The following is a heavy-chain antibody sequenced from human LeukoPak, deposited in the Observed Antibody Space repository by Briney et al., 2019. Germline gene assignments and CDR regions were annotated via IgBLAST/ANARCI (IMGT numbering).Heavy chain of an antibody. CDR1: GFTFDDYG. CDR2: IRYDGSKR. D-gene: IGHD1-26*01. V-gene: IGHV3-30*02. J-gene: IGHJ3*02. CDR3: AKDGGRGGYFAFDI. Sequence: PGGSLRLSCAASGFTFDDYGMSWVRRAPGKGLEWVAFIRYDGSKRYFADSVKGRFALSRDNSKNTLYLQMSSLRPEDTAVYFCAKDGGRGGYFAFDIWGQGTMVTVSS.